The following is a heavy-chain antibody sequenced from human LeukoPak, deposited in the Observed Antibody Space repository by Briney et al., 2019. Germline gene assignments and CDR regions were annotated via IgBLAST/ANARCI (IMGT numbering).Heavy chain of an antibody. CDR2: IRYDGSNK. V-gene: IGHV3-30*02. CDR1: GFTFSSYG. D-gene: IGHD3-22*01. CDR3: ANLIYYDSSGYPYDY. Sequence: GGSLRLSCAASGFTFSSYGMHWVRQAPGKGLKWVAFIRYDGSNKYYADSVKGRFTISRDNSKNTLYLQMNSLRAEDTAVYYCANLIYYDSSGYPYDYWGQGTLVTVSS. J-gene: IGHJ4*02.